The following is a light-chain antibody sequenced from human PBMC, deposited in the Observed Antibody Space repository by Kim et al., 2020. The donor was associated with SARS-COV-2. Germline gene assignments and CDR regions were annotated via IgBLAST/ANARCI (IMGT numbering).Light chain of an antibody. V-gene: IGLV3-1*01. CDR3: QAWDSSTAV. CDR2: QDS. Sequence: SGSPGQTASITCSGDKLGDKYACWYQQKPGQSPVVVIYQDSKRPSGIPERFAGSNSGNTATLTFSGTQAMDEADYYCQAWDSSTAVFGTGTKVTVL. CDR1: KLGDKY. J-gene: IGLJ1*01.